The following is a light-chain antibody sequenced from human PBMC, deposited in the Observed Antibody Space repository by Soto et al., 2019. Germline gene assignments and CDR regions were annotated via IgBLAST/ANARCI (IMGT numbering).Light chain of an antibody. V-gene: IGLV2-14*01. CDR1: SSDFGGYTY. CDR3: SSYATSSTLDVV. Sequence: QSALTQPASVSGSPGQSITISCTGTSSDFGGYTYVSWYQQHPGKAPKLIIYDVSNRPSGVSYRLSGSESGNTASLTISGLQAEDEADYYCSSYATSSTLDVVFGGGTKLTVL. J-gene: IGLJ2*01. CDR2: DVS.